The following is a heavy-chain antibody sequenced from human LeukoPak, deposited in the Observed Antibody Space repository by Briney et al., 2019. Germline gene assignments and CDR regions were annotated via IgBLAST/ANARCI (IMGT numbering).Heavy chain of an antibody. CDR1: GYTFTGYY. D-gene: IGHD3-22*01. J-gene: IGHJ3*02. Sequence: ASVKVSCKASGYTFTGYYMHWVRQAPGQGLEWMGRINPNSGNTGYAQKFQGRVTMTRNTSISTAYMELSSLRSEDTAVYYCAVTYYYDSSGYAPGAFDIWGQGTMVTVSS. CDR2: INPNSGNT. V-gene: IGHV1-8*02. CDR3: AVTYYYDSSGYAPGAFDI.